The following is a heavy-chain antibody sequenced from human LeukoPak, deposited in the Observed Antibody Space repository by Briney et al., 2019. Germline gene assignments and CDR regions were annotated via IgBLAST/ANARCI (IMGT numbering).Heavy chain of an antibody. J-gene: IGHJ4*02. CDR2: ISGSGGST. V-gene: IGHV3-23*01. CDR1: GFTFSSYA. D-gene: IGHD3-3*01. CDR3: AKRGDFWSGSLWYSDY. Sequence: GGSLRLSCAPSGFTFSSYAMSWVRQAPGKGLEWVSSISGSGGSTYYADSVKGRFTISRDNSKNTLYLQMNSLRAEDTAVYYCAKRGDFWSGSLWYSDYWGQGTLVTVSS.